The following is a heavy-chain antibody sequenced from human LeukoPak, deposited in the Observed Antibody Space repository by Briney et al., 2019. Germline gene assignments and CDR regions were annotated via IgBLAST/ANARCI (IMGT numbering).Heavy chain of an antibody. V-gene: IGHV4-59*01. D-gene: IGHD3-22*01. CDR1: GGSFSGYY. CDR3: ARVLVGATYYYDSSGYYYDTGDFDI. J-gene: IGHJ3*02. CDR2: IYYSGST. Sequence: SETLSLTCAVYGGSFSGYYWCWIRQPPGKGVGWSGYIYYSGSTNYNPSLKSRVTISVDTSKNQFSLKLSSVNAADTAVYYCARVLVGATYYYDSSGYYYDTGDFDIWGQGTMVTVSS.